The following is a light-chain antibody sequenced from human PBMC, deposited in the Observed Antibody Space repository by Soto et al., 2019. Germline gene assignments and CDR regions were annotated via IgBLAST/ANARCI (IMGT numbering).Light chain of an antibody. CDR2: DGS. CDR3: QHYNTHAKA. CDR1: QSVSYW. Sequence: DIQMTHSPSTLFTSVEARVTLTCQASQSVSYWLAWYQQKPGKAPNLLVYDGSTLASGVPPRFSGGGFGTEFTLNISSLQPDDSAIYYCQHYNTHAKAFGPGTRLEIK. V-gene: IGKV1-5*01. J-gene: IGKJ5*01.